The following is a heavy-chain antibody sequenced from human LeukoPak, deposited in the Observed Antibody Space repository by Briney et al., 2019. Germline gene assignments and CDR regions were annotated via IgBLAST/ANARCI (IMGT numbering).Heavy chain of an antibody. CDR2: IYYSGTT. V-gene: IGHV4-59*08. CDR1: GGSISSYY. Sequence: SETLPLTCTVSGGSISSYYWSWIRQPPGKGLEWIGFIYYSGTTNYNPSLKSRVTISVDTSKNQFSLKLRSVTAADTAVYYCASYCSGGSCSQYFQHWGQGTLVTVSS. CDR3: ASYCSGGSCSQYFQH. J-gene: IGHJ1*01. D-gene: IGHD2-15*01.